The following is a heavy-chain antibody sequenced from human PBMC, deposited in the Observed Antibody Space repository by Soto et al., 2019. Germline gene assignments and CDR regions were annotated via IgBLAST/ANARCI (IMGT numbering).Heavy chain of an antibody. Sequence: GASVKVSCKASGYTFTSYGISWVRQAPGQGLEWMGWISAYNGNTNYAQKLQGRVTMTTDTSTSTAYMELRSLRSDDTAVYYCARDVVYGGRLNWFDPWGQGTLVTVSS. D-gene: IGHD2-15*01. J-gene: IGHJ5*02. CDR1: GYTFTSYG. CDR3: ARDVVYGGRLNWFDP. V-gene: IGHV1-18*01. CDR2: ISAYNGNT.